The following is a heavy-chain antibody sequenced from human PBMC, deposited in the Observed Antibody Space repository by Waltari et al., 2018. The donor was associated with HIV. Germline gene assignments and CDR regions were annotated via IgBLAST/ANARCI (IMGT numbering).Heavy chain of an antibody. CDR3: ARGASGWSPGY. CDR2: ISYYGDNK. J-gene: IGHJ4*02. CDR1: GFTFSSYG. Sequence: QVQLVESGGGVVQPGRSLRLSCAASGFTFSSYGMHWVRQAPGKGLGWVAVISYYGDNKYYADSVKGRFTISRDNSKNTLYLQMNSLRAEDTAVYYCARGASGWSPGYWGQGTLVTVSS. D-gene: IGHD6-19*01. V-gene: IGHV3-30*03.